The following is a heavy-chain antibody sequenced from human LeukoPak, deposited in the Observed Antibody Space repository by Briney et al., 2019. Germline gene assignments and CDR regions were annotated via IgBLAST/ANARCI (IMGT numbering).Heavy chain of an antibody. D-gene: IGHD7-27*01. CDR2: ITGISTYM. CDR3: ARGHWGLDY. Sequence: GGSLRLSCTASGFTFSSYSMNWVRQAPGKGLEWVSSITGISTYMYYTDSVKGRFTISRDNAKNSLYLQMNSLRVEDTAMYYCARGHWGLDYWGQGTLVTVSS. J-gene: IGHJ4*02. V-gene: IGHV3-21*04. CDR1: GFTFSSYS.